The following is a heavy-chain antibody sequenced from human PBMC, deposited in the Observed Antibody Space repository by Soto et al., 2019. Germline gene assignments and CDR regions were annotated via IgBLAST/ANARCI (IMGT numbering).Heavy chain of an antibody. CDR2: INPSGGST. J-gene: IGHJ4*02. CDR1: GYTFTSYY. Sequence: GASVKVSCKASGYTFTSYYMHWVRQAPGQGLEWMGIINPSGGSTSYAQKFQGRVTMTRDTSTSTVYMELSSLRSEDTAVYYCARVSMVRGVITYYFDYWGQGTLVTVSS. D-gene: IGHD3-10*01. V-gene: IGHV1-46*01. CDR3: ARVSMVRGVITYYFDY.